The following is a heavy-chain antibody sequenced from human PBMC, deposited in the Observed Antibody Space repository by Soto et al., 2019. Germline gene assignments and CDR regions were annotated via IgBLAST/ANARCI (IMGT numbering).Heavy chain of an antibody. CDR3: ARHGEDIVVVPAAHALYYFDY. CDR1: GYTFTSYG. V-gene: IGHV1-18*01. CDR2: ISAYNGNT. D-gene: IGHD2-2*01. Sequence: CKASGYTFTSYGISWVRQAPGQGLEWMGWISAYNGNTNYAQKLQGRVTMTTDTSTSTAYMELRSLRSDDTAVYYCARHGEDIVVVPAAHALYYFDYWGQGTLVTVSS. J-gene: IGHJ4*02.